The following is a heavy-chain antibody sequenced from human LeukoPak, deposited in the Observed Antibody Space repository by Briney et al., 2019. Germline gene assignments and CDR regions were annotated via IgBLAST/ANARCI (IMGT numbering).Heavy chain of an antibody. D-gene: IGHD6-25*01. V-gene: IGHV5-51*01. J-gene: IGHJ6*03. Sequence: HGESLKISCKGSGYSFTSYWIGWVRQMPGKGLEWMGIIYPGDSDTRYSPSFQGQVTISADKSISTAYLQWSSLKASDTAMYYCARLGAATTSYYYYYYYMDVWGKGTTVTVSS. CDR1: GYSFTSYW. CDR2: IYPGDSDT. CDR3: ARLGAATTSYYYYYYYMDV.